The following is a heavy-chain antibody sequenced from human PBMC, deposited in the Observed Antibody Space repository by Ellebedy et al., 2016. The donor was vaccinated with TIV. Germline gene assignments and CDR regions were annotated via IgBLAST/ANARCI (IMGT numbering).Heavy chain of an antibody. V-gene: IGHV1-46*01. Sequence: ASVKVSCXASGYTFTNYYMHWVRQAPGQGLEWMGIITPSGGSATYAQKFQGRVTMTRDTSTSTVYMELSSLRSEDTAVYYCARDRAGPGKYYGGYFDYWGQGTLVTVSS. CDR1: GYTFTNYY. CDR3: ARDRAGPGKYYGGYFDY. CDR2: ITPSGGSA. J-gene: IGHJ4*02. D-gene: IGHD2/OR15-2a*01.